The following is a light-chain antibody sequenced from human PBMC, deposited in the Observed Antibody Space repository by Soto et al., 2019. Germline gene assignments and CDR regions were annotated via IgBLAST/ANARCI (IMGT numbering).Light chain of an antibody. Sequence: QSALTQPASVSGSPGQSITISCTGTSSDVGGSDFVSWFQQHPGRDPKLIIYDVSHRPSGVSYRFSGSKSGNTASLTISGLQAEDEAVYYCNSYTSTTTLEGVVFGGGTKLTVL. V-gene: IGLV2-14*03. CDR2: DVS. J-gene: IGLJ2*01. CDR1: SSDVGGSDF. CDR3: NSYTSTTTLEGVV.